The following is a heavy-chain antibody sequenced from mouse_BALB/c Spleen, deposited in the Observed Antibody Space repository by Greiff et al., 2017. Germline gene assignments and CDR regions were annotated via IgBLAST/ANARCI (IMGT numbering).Heavy chain of an antibody. D-gene: IGHD2-10*02. CDR2: ISSGGGST. CDR3: ARRKYGNRYFDV. CDR1: GFAFSSYD. V-gene: IGHV5-12-1*01. J-gene: IGHJ1*01. Sequence: DVKLVESGGGLVKPGGSLKLSCAASGFAFSSYDMSWVRQTPEKRLEWVAYISSGGGSTYYPDTVKGRFTISRDNAKNTLYLQMSSLKSEDTAMYYCARRKYGNRYFDVWGAGTTVTVSS.